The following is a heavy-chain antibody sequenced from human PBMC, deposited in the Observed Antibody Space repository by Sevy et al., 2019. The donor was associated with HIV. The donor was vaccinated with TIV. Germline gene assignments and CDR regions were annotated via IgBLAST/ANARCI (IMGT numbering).Heavy chain of an antibody. CDR3: AGVHYSNYWYFDL. D-gene: IGHD4-4*01. Sequence: SETLSLTCTVSGGSISSGDYYWSWIRQPPGKGLEWIGYIYYSGSTYYNPSLESRLTISVDTPTNHFSLSLSSVTAADTGVYYCAGVHYSNYWYFDLWGRGTLVTVSS. CDR2: IYYSGST. CDR1: GGSISSGDYY. V-gene: IGHV4-30-4*01. J-gene: IGHJ2*01.